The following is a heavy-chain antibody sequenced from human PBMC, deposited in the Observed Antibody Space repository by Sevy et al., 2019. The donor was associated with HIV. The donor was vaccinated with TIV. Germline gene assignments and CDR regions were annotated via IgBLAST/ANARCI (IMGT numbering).Heavy chain of an antibody. V-gene: IGHV4-61*08. J-gene: IGHJ6*02. Sequence: SETLSLTCTVSGGSVRSGAYYWSWVRQPPGKGLESIGYIYYSGNTNYNPSLKSRATLSVETSKNQFSLKLNSMTAADTAVYYCARVVVTSGNEYYYGMDVWGQGTTVTVSS. CDR1: GGSVRSGAYY. CDR2: IYYSGNT. D-gene: IGHD2-21*02. CDR3: ARVVVTSGNEYYYGMDV.